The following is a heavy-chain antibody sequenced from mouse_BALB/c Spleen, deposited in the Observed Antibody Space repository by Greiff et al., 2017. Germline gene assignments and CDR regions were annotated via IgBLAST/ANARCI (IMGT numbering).Heavy chain of an antibody. CDR1: GFTFSSYG. CDR3: ARGIAYYGNYYAMDY. CDR2: INSNGGST. Sequence: EVQGVESGGGLVQPGGSLKLSCAASGFTFSSYGMSWVRQTPDKRLELVATINSNGGSTYYPDSVKGRFTISRDNAKNTLYLQMSSLKSEDTAMYYGARGIAYYGNYYAMDYWGQGTSVTVSS. V-gene: IGHV5-6-3*01. D-gene: IGHD2-10*01. J-gene: IGHJ4*01.